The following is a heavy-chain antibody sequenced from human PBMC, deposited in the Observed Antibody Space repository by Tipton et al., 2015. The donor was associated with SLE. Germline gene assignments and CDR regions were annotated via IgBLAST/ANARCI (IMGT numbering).Heavy chain of an antibody. CDR3: ARPSGYTAMAPYYYYFDY. J-gene: IGHJ4*02. V-gene: IGHV1-18*01. D-gene: IGHD5-18*01. CDR1: GYTFTSYG. CDR2: ISAYNGNT. Sequence: QLVQSGAEVKKPGASVKVSCKASGYTFTSYGISWVRQAPGQGLEWMGWISAYNGNTNYAQKLQGRVTMTTDTSTSTAYMELRSLRSDDTAVYYRARPSGYTAMAPYYYYFDYWGRGTLVTVSS.